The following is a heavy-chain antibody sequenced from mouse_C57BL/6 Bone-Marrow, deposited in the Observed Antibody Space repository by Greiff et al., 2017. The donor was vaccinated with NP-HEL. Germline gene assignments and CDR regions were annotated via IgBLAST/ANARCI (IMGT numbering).Heavy chain of an antibody. V-gene: IGHV1-81*01. Sequence: VQLQQSGAELARPGASVKLSCKASGYTFTSYGISWVKQRTGQGLEWIGEIYPRSGNTYYNEKFKGKATLTADKSSSTAYMELRSLTSEDSAVYFCARYRQLRLRNWFAYWGEGTLVTVSA. J-gene: IGHJ3*01. CDR2: IYPRSGNT. CDR3: ARYRQLRLRNWFAY. D-gene: IGHD3-2*02. CDR1: GYTFTSYG.